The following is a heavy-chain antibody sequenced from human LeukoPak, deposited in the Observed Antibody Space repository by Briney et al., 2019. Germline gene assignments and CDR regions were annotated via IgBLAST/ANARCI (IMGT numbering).Heavy chain of an antibody. Sequence: ASVKVSCKASGYTFTGYYMHWVRQAPGQGLEWMGWINPNSGGTNYAQKFQGRVTMTRDTSISTAYMELSRLRSDDTAVYYCARGDYYDSSGEIDYWGQGTLVTVSS. J-gene: IGHJ4*02. CDR1: GYTFTGYY. D-gene: IGHD3-22*01. CDR2: INPNSGGT. CDR3: ARGDYYDSSGEIDY. V-gene: IGHV1-2*02.